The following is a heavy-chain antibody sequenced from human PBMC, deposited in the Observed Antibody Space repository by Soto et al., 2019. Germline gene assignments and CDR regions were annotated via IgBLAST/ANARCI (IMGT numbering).Heavy chain of an antibody. CDR1: GGSFSGYY. Sequence: PSETLSLTCAVYGGSFSGYYWSWIRQPPGKGLEWIGEINHSGSTNYNPSLKSRVTISVDTSKNQFSLKLSSVTAADTAVYYCARSRGYSYVFFDYWGQGTLVTVSS. D-gene: IGHD5-18*01. V-gene: IGHV4-34*01. J-gene: IGHJ4*02. CDR3: ARSRGYSYVFFDY. CDR2: INHSGST.